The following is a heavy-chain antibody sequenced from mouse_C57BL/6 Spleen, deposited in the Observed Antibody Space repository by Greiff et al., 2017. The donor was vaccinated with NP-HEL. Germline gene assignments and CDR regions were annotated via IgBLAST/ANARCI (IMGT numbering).Heavy chain of an antibody. CDR3: ARYIPSNYYAMDY. D-gene: IGHD2-10*02. V-gene: IGHV7-3*01. J-gene: IGHJ4*01. Sequence: DVHLVESGGGLVQPGGSLSLSCAASGFTFTDYYMSWVRQPPGKALEWLGFIRNKANGYTTEYSASVKGRFTISRDNSQSILYLQMNALRAEDSATYYCARYIPSNYYAMDYWGQGTSVTVSS. CDR1: GFTFTDYY. CDR2: IRNKANGYTT.